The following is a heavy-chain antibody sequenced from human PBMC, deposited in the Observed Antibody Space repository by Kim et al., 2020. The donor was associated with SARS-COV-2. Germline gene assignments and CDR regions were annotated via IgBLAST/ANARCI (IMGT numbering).Heavy chain of an antibody. CDR1: GGTFSSYA. Sequence: SVKVSCKASGGTFSSYAISWVRQAPGQGLEWMGGIIPIFGTANYAQKFQGRVTITADESTSTAYMELSSLRSEDTAVYYCARDERTGSRKTLPEYYYYGMDVWGQGTTVTVSS. D-gene: IGHD6-13*01. CDR3: ARDERTGSRKTLPEYYYYGMDV. V-gene: IGHV1-69*13. J-gene: IGHJ6*02. CDR2: IIPIFGTA.